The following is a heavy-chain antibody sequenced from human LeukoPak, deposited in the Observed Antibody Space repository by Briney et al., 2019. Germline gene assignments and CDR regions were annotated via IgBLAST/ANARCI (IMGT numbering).Heavy chain of an antibody. CDR2: IYNSGNT. CDR3: ARGRYSSSWYLDY. CDR1: GGSISIYY. J-gene: IGHJ4*02. V-gene: IGHV4-59*01. Sequence: PSETLSLTCTVSGGSISIYYWSWIRQPPGKGLEWIGYIYNSGNTNYNPSFKSRVTISEDTPKNQFSLKLSSVTAADTAVYYCARGRYSSSWYLDYWGQGALVTVSS. D-gene: IGHD6-13*01.